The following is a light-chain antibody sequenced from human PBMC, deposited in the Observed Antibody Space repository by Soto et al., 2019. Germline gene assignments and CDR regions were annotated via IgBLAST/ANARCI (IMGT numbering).Light chain of an antibody. CDR3: SSYAGRHTYV. CDR1: SSDVGGYNY. J-gene: IGLJ1*01. V-gene: IGLV2-8*01. CDR2: DVT. Sequence: QHVLTQPPSVSGSPGQSITISCTGTSSDVGGYNYVSWYQQHPGKAPKFLIYDVTKRPSGAPDRFSGSKSGNTASLTVSGLQAEDEALYYCSSYAGRHTYVFGSGTKLTVL.